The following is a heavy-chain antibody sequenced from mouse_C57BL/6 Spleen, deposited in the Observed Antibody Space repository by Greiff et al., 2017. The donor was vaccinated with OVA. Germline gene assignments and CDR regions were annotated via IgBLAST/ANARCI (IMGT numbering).Heavy chain of an antibody. D-gene: IGHD2-4*01. CDR2: INPNNGGT. V-gene: IGHV1-26*01. CDR3: ARWTYDYDGKAYYAMDY. CDR1: GYTFTDYY. J-gene: IGHJ4*01. Sequence: EVQLQQSGPELVKPGASVKISCKASGYTFTDYYMNWVKQSHGKSLEWIGDINPNNGGTSYNQKFKGKATLTVDKSSSTAYMELRSLTSEDSAVYYCARWTYDYDGKAYYAMDYWGQGTSVTVSS.